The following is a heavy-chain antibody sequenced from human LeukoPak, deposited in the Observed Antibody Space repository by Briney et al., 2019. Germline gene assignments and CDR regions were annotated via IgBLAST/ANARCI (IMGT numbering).Heavy chain of an antibody. J-gene: IGHJ4*02. CDR1: GFSFGSYW. CDR2: INKDGSAQ. D-gene: IGHD1-26*01. CDR3: AKGWEYYFDY. Sequence: GGSLRLSCAASGFSFGSYWMTWVRQAPGKGLEWVANINKDGSAQYYVGSLKGRFTISRDNSKNTLYLQMNSLRAEDTAVYYCAKGWEYYFDYWGQGPLVTVSS. V-gene: IGHV3-7*01.